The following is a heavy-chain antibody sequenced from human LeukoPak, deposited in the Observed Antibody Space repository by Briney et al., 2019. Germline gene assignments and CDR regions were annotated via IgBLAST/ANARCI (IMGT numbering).Heavy chain of an antibody. CDR3: TTDGSTTLSNTFDY. D-gene: IGHD1-26*01. J-gene: IGHJ4*02. CDR2: IKSRNRGATV. Sequence: GGSLRLSCAASGFTFSDAWMNWVRLAPGKGLEWVGRIKSRNRGATVDYAALVKGRFTISRDDSKTTVYLQMNSLKTEDTAIYYCTTDGSTTLSNTFDYWGQGTLVTVSS. CDR1: GFTFSDAW. V-gene: IGHV3-15*01.